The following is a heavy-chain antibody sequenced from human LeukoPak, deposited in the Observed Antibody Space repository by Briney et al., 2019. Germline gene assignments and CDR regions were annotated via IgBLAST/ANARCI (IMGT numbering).Heavy chain of an antibody. V-gene: IGHV3-23*01. Sequence: GGSLRLSCAASGFTFSSCAMSWVRQAPGKGLEWVSGISDGGGTTNYADAVKGRFTISRDKSKNTLFLQMNSRRAVDTAVYYCAKDVDIVSTGTFDSWGQGTLVTVSS. D-gene: IGHD5/OR15-5a*01. CDR2: ISDGGGTT. CDR3: AKDVDIVSTGTFDS. J-gene: IGHJ4*02. CDR1: GFTFSSCA.